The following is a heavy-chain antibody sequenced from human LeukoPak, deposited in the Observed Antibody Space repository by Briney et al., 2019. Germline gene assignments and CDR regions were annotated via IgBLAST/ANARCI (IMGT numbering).Heavy chain of an antibody. CDR2: VDGGGGGT. CDR3: AKQSAGSAAWYSLHYDF. Sequence: GGSLRLSCAASGFTFSSYLMHWVRQLPGRGLEWVSSVDGGGGGTYYADSVKGRFTISRDNSKDTLYLQMNGLRAEDTAVYFCAKQSAGSAAWYSLHYDFWGQGTLVTVSS. J-gene: IGHJ4*02. CDR1: GFTFSSYL. V-gene: IGHV3-23*01. D-gene: IGHD6-13*01.